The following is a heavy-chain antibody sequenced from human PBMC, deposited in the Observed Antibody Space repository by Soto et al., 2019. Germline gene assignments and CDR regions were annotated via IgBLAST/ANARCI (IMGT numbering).Heavy chain of an antibody. D-gene: IGHD3-22*01. CDR3: ARQHYYDSSGYYVVY. CDR2: IYYNGNT. J-gene: IGHJ4*02. Sequence: SETLSLTCTVSGASISSYYWNWIRQSPGKGLEWIGHIYYNGNTKYNPFLESRLTISVDTSKNQFSLELNSVTAADTAVYFCARQHYYDSSGYYVVYWGQGTLVTVSS. V-gene: IGHV4-59*01. CDR1: GASISSYY.